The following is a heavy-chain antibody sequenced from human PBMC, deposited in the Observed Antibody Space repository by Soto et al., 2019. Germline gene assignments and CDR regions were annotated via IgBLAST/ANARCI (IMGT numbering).Heavy chain of an antibody. CDR1: GESFSGYY. Sequence: QVYLQQWGAGLLKPSETLSLTCGVYGESFSGYYWSWIRQPPGKGLEWMGEVNRDGSTNYNPSLKIRVTMSTDPSKKPISLNLNSVTAADTAVYYCAGFRWFGQKYELDVWGQGTTVTVSS. CDR3: AGFRWFGQKYELDV. V-gene: IGHV4-34*01. D-gene: IGHD3-10*01. J-gene: IGHJ6*02. CDR2: VNRDGST.